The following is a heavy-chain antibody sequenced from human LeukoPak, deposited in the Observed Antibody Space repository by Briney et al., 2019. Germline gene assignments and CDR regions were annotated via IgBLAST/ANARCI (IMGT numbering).Heavy chain of an antibody. CDR2: IKQDESEK. D-gene: IGHD6-19*01. V-gene: IGHV3-7*01. CDR3: AGGSGWIHDY. CDR1: GFTFNKYW. Sequence: GGSLRLSCEASGFTFNKYWMSWFRQAPGKGLEWVANIKQDESEKNYVDSVKGRFTISRDNVKNSLYLQMNSLRAEDTAVYFCAGGSGWIHDYWGQGTLVTVSS. J-gene: IGHJ4*02.